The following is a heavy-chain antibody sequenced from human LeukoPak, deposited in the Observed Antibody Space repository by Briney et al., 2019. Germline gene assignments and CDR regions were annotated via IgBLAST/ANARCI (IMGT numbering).Heavy chain of an antibody. V-gene: IGHV1-2*02. CDR2: INPNSGGT. Sequence: ASVKVSCKASGYTFTGYYMHWVRQAPGQGLEWMGWINPNSGGTNYAQKFQGRVTMTRDTSISTAYMELSRLRSDDTAVYYCARTYCSSTSCPNYYYYYYMDVWGKGTTVTVSS. J-gene: IGHJ6*03. CDR3: ARTYCSSTSCPNYYYYYYMDV. CDR1: GYTFTGYY. D-gene: IGHD2-2*01.